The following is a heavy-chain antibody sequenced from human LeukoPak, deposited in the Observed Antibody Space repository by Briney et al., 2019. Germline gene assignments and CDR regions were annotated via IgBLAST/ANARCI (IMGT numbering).Heavy chain of an antibody. Sequence: GGSLRLSCTVSGFTLNEYSMTWIRQAPRKGLECLAFINNSGRTIYYADSVKGRFTISKDDAENSLFLQMSSLRVDDTAVYYCARDVGGLDHWGQGTAVTVSS. D-gene: IGHD3-16*01. CDR2: INNSGRTI. V-gene: IGHV3-11*01. CDR1: GFTLNEYS. CDR3: ARDVGGLDH. J-gene: IGHJ4*03.